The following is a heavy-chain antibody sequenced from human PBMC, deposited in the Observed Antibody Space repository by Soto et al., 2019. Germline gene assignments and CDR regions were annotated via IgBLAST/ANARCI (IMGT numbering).Heavy chain of an antibody. CDR2: ISYDGNEK. CDR1: RFTFSNYG. Sequence: QMHLVESGGGVVQPGRSLRLSCAASRFTFSNYGIHWVRQAPGKGLEWVADISYDGNEKFYADSLKGRFTISRDNSKNTVYLPLAGRIVEDPAVSYRGSGEGRSGHDTRFAYWGQGTLVTFSS. V-gene: IGHV3-30*03. J-gene: IGHJ4*02. CDR3: GSGEGRSGHDTRFAY. D-gene: IGHD5-12*01.